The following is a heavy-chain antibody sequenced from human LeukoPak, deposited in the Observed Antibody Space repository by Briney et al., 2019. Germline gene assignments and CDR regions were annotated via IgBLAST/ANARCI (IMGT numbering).Heavy chain of an antibody. V-gene: IGHV4-59*01. CDR2: IYYSGRT. CDR1: GGSISSYY. CDR3: ARDQFIHNSNPPNPIYGDSYYGMDV. D-gene: IGHD4-17*01. J-gene: IGHJ6*02. Sequence: SETLSLTCTVSGGSISSYYWSWIRQPPGKGLEWIGYIYYSGRTNYNPPLKSRVTISVDTSKNQFSLKLSSVTAADTAVYYCARDQFIHNSNPPNPIYGDSYYGMDVWGQGTTVTVSS.